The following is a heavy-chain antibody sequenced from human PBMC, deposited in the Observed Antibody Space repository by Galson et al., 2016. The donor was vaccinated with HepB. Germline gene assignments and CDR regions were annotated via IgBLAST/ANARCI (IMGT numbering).Heavy chain of an antibody. J-gene: IGHJ6*04. V-gene: IGHV3-23*01. CDR2: ISRSGDST. CDR3: VQGSTAPAV. D-gene: IGHD2-2*01. Sequence: SLRLSCAASGFIFRDYGMTWVRQAPGKGLEVVSRISRSGDSTDYADAVKGRFTISRDNSKNTLSLQMNSLTADDTAIYYCVQGSTAPAVWGKGTTVTVSS. CDR1: GFIFRDYG.